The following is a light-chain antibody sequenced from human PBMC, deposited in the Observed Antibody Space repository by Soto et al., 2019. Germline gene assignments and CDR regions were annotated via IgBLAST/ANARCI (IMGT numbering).Light chain of an antibody. CDR1: ESISIY. CDR3: QQSYSTPHT. V-gene: IGKV1-39*01. Sequence: DIQMTQSPSSLSASVGGRVTITCRASESISIYLNWYQHKPGKAPTLLIHAASSLQSGVPSRFSGSGSGTDFTLTISSLQPEDFATYYCQQSYSTPHTFGLGTKLEI. J-gene: IGKJ2*01. CDR2: AAS.